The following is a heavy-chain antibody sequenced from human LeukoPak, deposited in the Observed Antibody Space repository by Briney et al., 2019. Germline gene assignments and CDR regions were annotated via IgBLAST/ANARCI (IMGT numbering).Heavy chain of an antibody. J-gene: IGHJ4*02. V-gene: IGHV4-39*01. Sequence: PSETLSLTCTVSGGSISSSSYYWGWIRQPPGKGLEWIGSIYSSGSTYYNASLQSRVTTSIETSKNQISLRLNSVTAADTAIYYCAKSGGYGLIDYWGQGTLVTVSS. CDR3: AKSGGYGLIDY. CDR1: GGSISSSSYY. D-gene: IGHD1-26*01. CDR2: IYSSGST.